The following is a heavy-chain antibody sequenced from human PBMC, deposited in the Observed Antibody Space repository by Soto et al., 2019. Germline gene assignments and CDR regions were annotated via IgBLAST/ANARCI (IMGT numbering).Heavy chain of an antibody. CDR1: GFTFSSYW. V-gene: IGHV3-74*01. Sequence: EVQLVESGGGLVQPGGSLRLSCAASGFTFSSYWMHWVRQAPGKGLVWVSRINSDGSSTSYADSVKGRFTISRDNAKNPLYLQMNSLRAEDTAVYYCARDRRPIADRPSKYNWFDPWGQGTLVTVSS. CDR3: ARDRRPIADRPSKYNWFDP. CDR2: INSDGSST. J-gene: IGHJ5*02. D-gene: IGHD6-6*01.